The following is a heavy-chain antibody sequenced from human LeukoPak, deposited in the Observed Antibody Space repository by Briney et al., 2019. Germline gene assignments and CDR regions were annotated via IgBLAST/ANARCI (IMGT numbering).Heavy chain of an antibody. CDR3: ARPATSYDFWSGYYGPAYYYYMDV. D-gene: IGHD3-3*01. J-gene: IGHJ6*03. CDR2: ISSSSSYI. Sequence: GGSLRLSCAASGFTFSSYSMNWVRQAPGKGLEWVSSISSSSSYIYYADSVKGRFTISRDNAKNSLYLQMNSLRAEDTAVYYCARPATSYDFWSGYYGPAYYYYMDVWGKGTTVTVSS. V-gene: IGHV3-21*01. CDR1: GFTFSSYS.